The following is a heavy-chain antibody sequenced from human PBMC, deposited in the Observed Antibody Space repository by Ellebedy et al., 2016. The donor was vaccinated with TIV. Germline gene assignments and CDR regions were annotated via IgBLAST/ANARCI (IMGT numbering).Heavy chain of an antibody. J-gene: IGHJ3*02. Sequence: AASVKVSCKASNYTLSNYDLTWVRQAPGQGLEWMGWIGPSNGNTRYPQKFQGRVTMTTDSSTKTTFMDLRSLTSEDTAIYYCAVLWFGGNAFAIWGQGTMITVSS. CDR2: IGPSNGNT. V-gene: IGHV1-18*01. CDR3: AVLWFGGNAFAI. D-gene: IGHD3-10*01. CDR1: NYTLSNYD.